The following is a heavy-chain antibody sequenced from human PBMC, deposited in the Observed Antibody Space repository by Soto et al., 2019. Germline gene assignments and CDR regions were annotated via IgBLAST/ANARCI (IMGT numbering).Heavy chain of an antibody. Sequence: QLQLQESGSGLVKPSQTLSLTCAVSGGSISSGGYSWRWIRQPPGKGLEWIGYIYHSGSTYYNPSLKSRVPISVDRSKNQFSLNLSSVTAADTAVYYCARGLSHYCSSTSCYTEGFDYWGQGTLVTVSS. J-gene: IGHJ4*02. V-gene: IGHV4-30-2*01. CDR1: GGSISSGGYS. D-gene: IGHD2-2*02. CDR2: IYHSGST. CDR3: ARGLSHYCSSTSCYTEGFDY.